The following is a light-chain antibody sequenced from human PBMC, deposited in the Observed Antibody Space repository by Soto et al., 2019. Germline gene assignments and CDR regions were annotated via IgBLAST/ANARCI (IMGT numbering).Light chain of an antibody. CDR2: LGS. Sequence: DIVMTQSPLSLPVTPGEPASISCKSSQSLLHSNGYNYLDWYLQKPGQSPQLLISLGSNRASGVPDRFSGSGSGTDFTLKISRVEAEDVGIYHCMQALRTPPTFGQGTKVEI. CDR1: QSLLHSNGYNY. V-gene: IGKV2-28*01. J-gene: IGKJ1*01. CDR3: MQALRTPPT.